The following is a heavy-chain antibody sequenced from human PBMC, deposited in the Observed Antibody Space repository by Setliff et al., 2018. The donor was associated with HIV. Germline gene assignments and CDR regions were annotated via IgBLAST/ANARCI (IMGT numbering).Heavy chain of an antibody. Sequence: PSETLSLTCTVSGGSISSASYYWSWIRQPAGKGLEWIGRIYTSGSTNYNPSLKSRVTISVDTSKNQFSLKLSSVTAADTAVYYCARENYGSGSLGVFDPWGQGTLVTVSS. J-gene: IGHJ5*02. CDR2: IYTSGST. CDR1: GGSISSASYY. V-gene: IGHV4-61*02. D-gene: IGHD3-10*01. CDR3: ARENYGSGSLGVFDP.